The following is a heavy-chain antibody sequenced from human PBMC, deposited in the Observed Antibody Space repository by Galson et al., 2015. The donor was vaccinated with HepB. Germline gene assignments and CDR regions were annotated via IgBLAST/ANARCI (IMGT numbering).Heavy chain of an antibody. J-gene: IGHJ4*02. CDR2: IYYSGST. Sequence: ETLSLTCTVSGGSISSYYWSWIRQPPGKGLEWIGYIYYSGSTNYNPSLKSRVTISVDTSKNQFSLKLSSVTAADTAVYYCARGTTMAPEEFDYWGQGTLVTVSS. D-gene: IGHD1-26*01. CDR3: ARGTTMAPEEFDY. V-gene: IGHV4-59*01. CDR1: GGSISSYY.